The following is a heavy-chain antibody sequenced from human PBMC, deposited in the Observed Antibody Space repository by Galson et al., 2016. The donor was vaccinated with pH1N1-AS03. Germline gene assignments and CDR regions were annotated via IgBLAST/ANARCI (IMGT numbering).Heavy chain of an antibody. J-gene: IGHJ4*02. V-gene: IGHV3-23*01. Sequence: SLRLSCAASGSSFRDFGMSWVRQAPGKGPEWVSTISGSAGSSTYYADSVKGRFTISRDNSKNTLYLQMNSLRADDTAEYYCAKLISSAGSDDYWGRGILVTVSS. CDR3: AKLISSAGSDDY. CDR2: ISGSAGSST. D-gene: IGHD6-13*01. CDR1: GSSFRDFG.